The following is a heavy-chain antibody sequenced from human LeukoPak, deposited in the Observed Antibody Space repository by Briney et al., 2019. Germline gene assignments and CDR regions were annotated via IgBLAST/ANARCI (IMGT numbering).Heavy chain of an antibody. CDR1: GGSFSGYY. CDR3: ARGGPVTYYDFWSGYHPYGMDV. J-gene: IGHJ6*02. CDR2: INHSGST. V-gene: IGHV4-34*01. Sequence: SETPSLTCAVYGGSFSGYYWSWIRQPPGKGLEWIGEINHSGSTNYNPSLKSRVTISVDTSKNQFSLKLSSVTAADTAVYYCARGGPVTYYDFWSGYHPYGMDVWGQGTTVTVSS. D-gene: IGHD3-3*01.